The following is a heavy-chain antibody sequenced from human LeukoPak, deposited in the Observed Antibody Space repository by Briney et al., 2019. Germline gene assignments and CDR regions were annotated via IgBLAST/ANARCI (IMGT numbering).Heavy chain of an antibody. CDR2: ISSSSSYI. D-gene: IGHD6-19*01. J-gene: IGHJ4*02. CDR3: ARVGSGWTLDY. Sequence: PGGSLRLSCAASGFTFSSYSMTWVRQAPGKGLEWVSSISSSSSYIYYADSVKGRFTISRDNAKNSLYLQTNSLRAEDTAVYYCARVGSGWTLDYWGQGTLVTVSS. CDR1: GFTFSSYS. V-gene: IGHV3-21*01.